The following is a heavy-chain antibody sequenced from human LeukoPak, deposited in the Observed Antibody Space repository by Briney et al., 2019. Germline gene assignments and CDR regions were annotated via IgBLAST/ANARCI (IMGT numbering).Heavy chain of an antibody. D-gene: IGHD3-22*01. J-gene: IGHJ4*02. V-gene: IGHV5-51*01. CDR3: ARHSSGCVDY. CDR2: INPRDSDT. CDR1: GYSFTSYW. Sequence: GESLKISCKGSGYSFTSYWIGWVRQMPGKGLEWMGIINPRDSDTKYSPSFQGQVSISVDKSITTAYLQWSSLKASDTAMYYCARHSSGCVDYWGQGTLVTVSS.